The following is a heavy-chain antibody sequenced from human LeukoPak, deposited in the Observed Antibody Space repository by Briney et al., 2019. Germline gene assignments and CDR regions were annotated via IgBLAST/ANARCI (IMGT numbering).Heavy chain of an antibody. J-gene: IGHJ4*02. V-gene: IGHV3-30*02. D-gene: IGHD6-19*01. CDR2: IRYVGSNK. CDR1: GLTFSSYG. CDR3: AKNGGLYSSGCYSSPLVDQYFDY. Sequence: PGGSLRLSCAASGLTFSSYGMHWVRQAPGKGLEWVAFIRYVGSNKYYADSVKGRFTISRDNSKNTLYLQMNSLRAEDTAVYYCAKNGGLYSSGCYSSPLVDQYFDYWGQGTLVTVSS.